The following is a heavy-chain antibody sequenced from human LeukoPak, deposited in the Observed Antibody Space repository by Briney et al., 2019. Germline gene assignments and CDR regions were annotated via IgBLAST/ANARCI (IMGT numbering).Heavy chain of an antibody. CDR1: GGSFSGYY. D-gene: IGHD4-17*01. Sequence: SETLSLTCAVYGGSFSGYYWSWIRQPPGKGLEWIGETNHSGGTNYNPSLKSRVTISVDTSKNQFSLKLSSVTAADTAVYYCARDAAYPYGDYVGVDYWGQGTLVTVSS. J-gene: IGHJ4*02. V-gene: IGHV4-34*01. CDR2: TNHSGGT. CDR3: ARDAAYPYGDYVGVDY.